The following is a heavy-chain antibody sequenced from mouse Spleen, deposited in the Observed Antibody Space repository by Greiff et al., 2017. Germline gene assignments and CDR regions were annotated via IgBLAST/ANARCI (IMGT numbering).Heavy chain of an antibody. CDR3: ARERY. Sequence: EVQLVESGPGLVKPSQSLSLTCSVTGYSITSGYYWNWIRQFPGNKLEWMGYISYDGSNNYNPSLKNRISITRDTSKNQFFLKLNSVTTEDTATYYCARERYWGQGTLVTVSA. J-gene: IGHJ3*01. CDR1: GYSITSGYY. V-gene: IGHV3-6*01. CDR2: ISYDGSN.